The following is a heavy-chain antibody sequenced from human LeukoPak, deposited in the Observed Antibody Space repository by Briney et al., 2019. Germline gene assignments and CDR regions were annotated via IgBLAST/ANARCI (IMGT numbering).Heavy chain of an antibody. Sequence: SETLSLTCTVSGGSISSYYWSWIRQPPGKGLEWIGYIYYSGSTNYNPSLKSRVTISVDTSKSQFSLKLSSVTAADTAVYYCAGWTGPYGMDVWGQGTTVTVSS. J-gene: IGHJ6*02. D-gene: IGHD1-14*01. CDR3: AGWTGPYGMDV. V-gene: IGHV4-59*08. CDR1: GGSISSYY. CDR2: IYYSGST.